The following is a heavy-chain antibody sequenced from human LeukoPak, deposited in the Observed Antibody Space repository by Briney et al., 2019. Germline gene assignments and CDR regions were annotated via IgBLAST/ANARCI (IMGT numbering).Heavy chain of an antibody. Sequence: GESLKISCKGSGYSFTSYWIGWVRQMPGKGLEWMGIIYPGDSDTRYSPSFQGQVTISADKSISTAYLQWSSLKASDTAMYYCARQTYYYDSSGYYRRNAFDIWGQGTMVTVSS. J-gene: IGHJ3*02. V-gene: IGHV5-51*01. CDR1: GYSFTSYW. CDR2: IYPGDSDT. CDR3: ARQTYYYDSSGYYRRNAFDI. D-gene: IGHD3-22*01.